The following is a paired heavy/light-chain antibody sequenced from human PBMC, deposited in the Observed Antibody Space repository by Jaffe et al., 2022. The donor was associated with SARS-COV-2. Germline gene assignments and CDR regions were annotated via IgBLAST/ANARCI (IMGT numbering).Light chain of an antibody. CDR1: SGSVSTYYY. CDR2: STG. CDR3: ALYMGSGIWV. Sequence: QTVVTQEPSFSVSPGGTVTLTCGLSSGSVSTYYYPSWYQQTPGQAPRTLIYSTGTRSSGVPDRYSGSILGNRAALTITGAQADDESDYYCALYMGSGIWVFGGGTKLTVL. J-gene: IGLJ3*02. V-gene: IGLV8-61*01.
Heavy chain of an antibody. CDR1: GFDFRTYD. Sequence: EVQLVGSGGGLVQPGGSLRLSCAASGFDFRTYDMIWVRQAPGKGLEWVSYISSSSGTKLYGDSVKGRFTTSRDNAKNSLFVQMNSLRADDTAVYYCARVRAAAGTYYYMDVWGKGSAVTVSS. J-gene: IGHJ6*03. CDR2: ISSSSGTK. D-gene: IGHD6-13*01. V-gene: IGHV3-48*01. CDR3: ARVRAAAGTYYYMDV.